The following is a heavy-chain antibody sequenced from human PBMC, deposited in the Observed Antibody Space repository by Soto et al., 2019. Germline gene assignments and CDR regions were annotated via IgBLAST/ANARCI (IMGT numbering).Heavy chain of an antibody. CDR3: ASVETQMYYYGMDV. CDR1: GGTFSSYA. CDR2: IIPIFGTA. V-gene: IGHV1-69*12. Sequence: QVQLVQSGAEVKKPGSSVKVSCKASGGTFSSYAISWVRQAPGQGLEWMGGIIPIFGTADYAQKFQGRVTITADEPTSTAYMELSSLRSEDTCVYYCASVETQMYYYGMDVWGQGTTVTVSS. J-gene: IGHJ6*02. D-gene: IGHD2-15*01.